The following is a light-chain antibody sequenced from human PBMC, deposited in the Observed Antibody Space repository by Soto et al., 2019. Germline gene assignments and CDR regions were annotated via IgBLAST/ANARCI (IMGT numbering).Light chain of an antibody. CDR1: SSNIGAGYD. CDR3: QSYDSSLNWV. J-gene: IGLJ3*02. CDR2: GNS. Sequence: QSVLTQPPSVSGAPGQRATISCTGSSSNIGAGYDVHWYQQLPGTAPKLLIYGNSNRPSGVPDRFSGSKSGTSASLAITGLQAEDEADYYCQSYDSSLNWVFGGGTKLTVL. V-gene: IGLV1-40*01.